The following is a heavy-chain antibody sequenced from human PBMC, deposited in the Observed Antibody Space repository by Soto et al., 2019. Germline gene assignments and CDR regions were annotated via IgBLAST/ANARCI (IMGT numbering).Heavy chain of an antibody. D-gene: IGHD1-26*01. CDR1: GFTFSSYS. CDR3: ARDQQWELRPPFDY. CDR2: ISSSSSYI. V-gene: IGHV3-21*01. Sequence: GGSLRLSCAASGFTFSSYSMNWVRQAPGKGLEWVSSISSSSSYIYYADSVKGRFTISRDNAKNSLCLQMNSLRAEDTAVYYCARDQQWELRPPFDYWGQGTLVTVSS. J-gene: IGHJ4*02.